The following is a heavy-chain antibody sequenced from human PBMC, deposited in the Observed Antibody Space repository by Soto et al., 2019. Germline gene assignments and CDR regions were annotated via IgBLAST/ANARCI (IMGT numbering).Heavy chain of an antibody. CDR2: IDPSDSYT. V-gene: IGHV5-10-1*01. J-gene: IGHJ6*02. Sequence: PGESLKISCKGSGYSFTSYWISWVRQMPGKGLEWMGRIDPSDSYTNYSPSFQGHVTISADKSISTAYLQWSSLKASDTAMYYCARHPIVVVPAATQHYYYYGMDGWGQGTTVTVSS. D-gene: IGHD2-2*01. CDR1: GYSFTSYW. CDR3: ARHPIVVVPAATQHYYYYGMDG.